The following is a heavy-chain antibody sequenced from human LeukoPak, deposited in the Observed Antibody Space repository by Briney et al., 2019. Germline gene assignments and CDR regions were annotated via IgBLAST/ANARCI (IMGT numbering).Heavy chain of an antibody. V-gene: IGHV3-74*01. D-gene: IGHD3-10*01. Sequence: GGSLRLSCAASGFTFSSYWMHWVRQAPGKGLVWVSRINSDGSSTSYADSVKGRFIISRDNAKNTLYLQMNSLRAEDTAVYYCARDPRRYYYGSGTTSAWFDPWGQGTLVTVSS. CDR3: ARDPRRYYYGSGTTSAWFDP. CDR2: INSDGSST. J-gene: IGHJ5*02. CDR1: GFTFSSYW.